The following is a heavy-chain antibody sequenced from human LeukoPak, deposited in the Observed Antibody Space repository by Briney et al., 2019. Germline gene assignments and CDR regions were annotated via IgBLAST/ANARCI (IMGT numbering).Heavy chain of an antibody. CDR1: IFTFSSYA. J-gene: IGHJ4*02. D-gene: IGHD6-19*01. V-gene: IGHV3-23*01. CDR3: AKRDWGQWLVHNADFDY. Sequence: GGSLSLSCRASIFTFSSYAMSWVRQAPGKGLDWVSAISGSGGSTYYADSVKGRFTISSDNSKNTRYLQMNSLRAEDTAVYYCAKRDWGQWLVHNADFDYWGQGTLVTVAA. CDR2: ISGSGGST.